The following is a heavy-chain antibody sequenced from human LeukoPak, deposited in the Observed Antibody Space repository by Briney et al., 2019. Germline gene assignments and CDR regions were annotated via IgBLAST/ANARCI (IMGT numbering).Heavy chain of an antibody. CDR1: GFTFSDYY. Sequence: GRSLRLSCAASGFTFSDYYMSWIRQAPGKGLEWVSYISSSGSTIYYADSVKGRFTISRDNAKNSLYLQMNSLRAEDTTVYYCARRRYNWNYVPHWGQGTLVTVSS. V-gene: IGHV3-11*04. CDR2: ISSSGSTI. CDR3: ARRRYNWNYVPH. J-gene: IGHJ4*02. D-gene: IGHD1-7*01.